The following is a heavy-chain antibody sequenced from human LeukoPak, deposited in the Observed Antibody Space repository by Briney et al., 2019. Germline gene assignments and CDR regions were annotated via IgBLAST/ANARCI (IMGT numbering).Heavy chain of an antibody. V-gene: IGHV1-2*02. D-gene: IGHD4-17*01. J-gene: IGHJ6*02. CDR3: AREDPQTTVPEGMDV. Sequence: VASVKVSCKASGYTFTGYYMHWVRQAPGQGLEWMGWINPNSGGTNYAQKFQGRVTMTRDTSISTAYMELSRLRSDDTAVYYCAREDPQTTVPEGMDVWGHGTTVIVSS. CDR1: GYTFTGYY. CDR2: INPNSGGT.